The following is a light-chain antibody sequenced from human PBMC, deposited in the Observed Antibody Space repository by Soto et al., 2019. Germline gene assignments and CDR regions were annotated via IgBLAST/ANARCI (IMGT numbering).Light chain of an antibody. CDR2: SNN. V-gene: IGLV1-44*01. CDR1: SSNIGSKS. Sequence: QSVQTQPPSVSGTPGQRVNMSCSGSSSNIGSKSVSWYQHLPQTAPKLLIYSNNQRPSGVPGRFSGSKSGTSASLAISGLQSDDETQYYCAAWDDSLNVLVFGGGTKLTVL. CDR3: AAWDDSLNVLV. J-gene: IGLJ2*01.